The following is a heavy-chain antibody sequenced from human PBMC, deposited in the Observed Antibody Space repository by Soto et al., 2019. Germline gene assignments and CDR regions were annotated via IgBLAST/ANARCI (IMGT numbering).Heavy chain of an antibody. Sequence: SETLSLTCDVYGGSLSGYYWSWIRQPPGKGLEWIGEINHSGSTNYNPSLKSRVTISVDTSKNQFSLKLSSVTAADTAVYYCARGTGTTSTYYYYGMDVWGQGTTVTSP. J-gene: IGHJ6*02. CDR3: ARGTGTTSTYYYYGMDV. CDR2: INHSGST. CDR1: GGSLSGYY. V-gene: IGHV4-34*01. D-gene: IGHD1-7*01.